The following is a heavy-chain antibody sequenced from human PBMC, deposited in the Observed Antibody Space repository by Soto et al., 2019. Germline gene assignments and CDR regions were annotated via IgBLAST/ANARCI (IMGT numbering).Heavy chain of an antibody. CDR3: ATDLGEWSNGDAFDI. CDR1: GYTFTSYG. J-gene: IGHJ3*02. D-gene: IGHD3-3*01. V-gene: IGHV1-18*04. Sequence: GASVKVSCKASGYTFTSYGISWVGQAPLQVLEWMGWISAYNGNTKYAQKLQGRVTMTTDTSTSTAYMELRSLRSDYTAVYYCATDLGEWSNGDAFDIWGNGTTVTASS. CDR2: ISAYNGNT.